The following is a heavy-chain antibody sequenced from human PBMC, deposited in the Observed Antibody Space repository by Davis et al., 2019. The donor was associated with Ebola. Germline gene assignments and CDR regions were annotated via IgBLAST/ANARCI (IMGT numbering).Heavy chain of an antibody. CDR1: GFSFSDYW. J-gene: IGHJ5*02. CDR3: AADQRPSSSTEFGP. CDR2: IKSDGRNT. D-gene: IGHD1-26*01. V-gene: IGHV3-74*01. Sequence: GESLKISCAASGFSFSDYWMYWVRQVPGKGLVWVSSIKSDGRNTEYADFVKGRFTISRDNAKNVLYLHMNRLTVDDTALYYCAADQRPSSSTEFGPWGQGTLVTVSS.